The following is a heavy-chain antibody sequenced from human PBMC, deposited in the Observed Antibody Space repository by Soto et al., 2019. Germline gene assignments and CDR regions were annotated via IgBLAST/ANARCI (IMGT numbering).Heavy chain of an antibody. Sequence: EVQLVESGGGLVQPGGSLRLSCAASGFTFSSYAMHWVRQAPGKGLEYVSAISSNGGSTYYAKSVKGRFTISRDNSTTPLYLQMGRLRAEDMAVYYCARGPGYDSDYRGQGTLVTVAS. J-gene: IGHJ4*02. CDR3: ARGPGYDSDY. CDR1: GFTFSSYA. D-gene: IGHD5-18*01. CDR2: ISSNGGST. V-gene: IGHV3-64*01.